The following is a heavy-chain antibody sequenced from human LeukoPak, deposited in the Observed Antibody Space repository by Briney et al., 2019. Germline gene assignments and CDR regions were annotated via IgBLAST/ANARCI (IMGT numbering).Heavy chain of an antibody. CDR1: GFTFVSYA. J-gene: IGHJ4*02. D-gene: IGHD5-24*01. V-gene: IGHV3-23*01. Sequence: PGGSLRLSCATSGFTFVSYAMTWVRQAPGKGLEWVSAINGGGDTTYYADSVEGRFTVSRDRSTNTLFLQMSSLRAEDSGMYYCAKALDTYGYMRFDYWGQGTLVTVSS. CDR3: AKALDTYGYMRFDY. CDR2: INGGGDTT.